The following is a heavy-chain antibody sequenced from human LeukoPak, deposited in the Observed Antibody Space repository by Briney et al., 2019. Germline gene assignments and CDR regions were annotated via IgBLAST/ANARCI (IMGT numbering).Heavy chain of an antibody. CDR3: ARVGEMAGFDY. CDR1: GFTFSSYW. CDR2: IKEDGSEK. V-gene: IGHV3-7*05. D-gene: IGHD5-24*01. J-gene: IGHJ4*02. Sequence: GGSLRLPCAASGFTFSSYWMSWVRQAPGKGLEWVANIKEDGSEKYYVDSVKGRFTISRDNAKNSLYLQMNSLRAEDTAVYYCARVGEMAGFDYWGQGTLVTVSS.